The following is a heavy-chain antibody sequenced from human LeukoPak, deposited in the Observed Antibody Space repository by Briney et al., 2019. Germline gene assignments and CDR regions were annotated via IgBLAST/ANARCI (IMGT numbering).Heavy chain of an antibody. J-gene: IGHJ4*02. D-gene: IGHD3-16*01. Sequence: SETLSLTCTVSGGSISSYYWSWIRQPPGKGLEWIGYIDYSGSTNYKPSLKRRVTISVDTSKNQFSLKLNSVTAADTAVYYCARDRALGSGKYYFDYWGQGTLVTVSS. CDR1: GGSISSYY. CDR2: IDYSGST. V-gene: IGHV4-59*01. CDR3: ARDRALGSGKYYFDY.